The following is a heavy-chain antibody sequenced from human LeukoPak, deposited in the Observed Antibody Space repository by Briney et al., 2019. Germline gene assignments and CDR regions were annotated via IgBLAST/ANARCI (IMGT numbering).Heavy chain of an antibody. D-gene: IGHD6-19*01. V-gene: IGHV3-74*01. CDR2: INTDGSSV. J-gene: IGHJ4*02. Sequence: PGGSLRLSCAASGFTFSSYWMHWVRQAPGRGLVWVSRINTDGSSVSHADSVKGRFTISRDNAKDTLYLQMNSLRVEDTAVYYCARVKDIAVAGSPDYRGQGTLVTVSS. CDR1: GFTFSSYW. CDR3: ARVKDIAVAGSPDY.